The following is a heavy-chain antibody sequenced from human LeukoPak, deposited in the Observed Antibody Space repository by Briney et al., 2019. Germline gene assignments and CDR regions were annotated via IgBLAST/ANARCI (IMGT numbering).Heavy chain of an antibody. V-gene: IGHV3-23*01. CDR2: ISGSGGST. Sequence: GGSLRLSCAAPGFTFSSYAKSWVRQAPGKGLEWVSAISGSGGSTYYADSVKGRFTISRDNSKNTLYLQMNSLRAEDTAVYYCAKSSGGIQLWYESFDYWGQGTLVTVSS. J-gene: IGHJ4*02. D-gene: IGHD5-18*01. CDR3: AKSSGGIQLWYESFDY. CDR1: GFTFSSYA.